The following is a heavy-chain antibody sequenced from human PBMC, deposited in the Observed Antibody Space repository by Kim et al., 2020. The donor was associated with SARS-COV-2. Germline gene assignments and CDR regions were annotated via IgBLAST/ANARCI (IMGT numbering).Heavy chain of an antibody. J-gene: IGHJ4*02. D-gene: IGHD6-13*01. V-gene: IGHV1-24*01. CDR2: FDPEGGET. CDR3: ATVEWVPTVYSSSWYYFDY. CDR1: GYTLTELS. Sequence: ASVKVSCKVSGYTLTELSMHWVRQAPGKGLEWMGGFDPEGGETIYAQKFQGRVTMTEDTSTDTAYMELSSLRSEDTAVYYCATVEWVPTVYSSSWYYFDYWGQGTLVTVSS.